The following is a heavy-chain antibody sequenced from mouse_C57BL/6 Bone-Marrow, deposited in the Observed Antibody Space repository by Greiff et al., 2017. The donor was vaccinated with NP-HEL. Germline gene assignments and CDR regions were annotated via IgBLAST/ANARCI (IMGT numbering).Heavy chain of an antibody. J-gene: IGHJ3*01. CDR2: IWTGGGT. Sequence: VQLQQSGPGLVAPSQCLSITCTVSGFSLTGYAISWVRQPPGKGLEWLGLIWTGGGTNYNSALNSRLGISTDNSKSKVFLKMNSLQTDDTARYYCAREGIFTTPFAYWGQGTLVTVSA. CDR3: AREGIFTTPFAY. V-gene: IGHV2-9-1*01. D-gene: IGHD2-12*01. CDR1: GFSLTGYA.